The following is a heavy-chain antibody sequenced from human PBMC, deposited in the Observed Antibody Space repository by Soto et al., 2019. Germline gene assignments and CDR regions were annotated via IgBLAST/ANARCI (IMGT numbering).Heavy chain of an antibody. CDR3: AESIHMGY. CDR2: ISGSGDTI. J-gene: IGHJ4*02. Sequence: EVQLVESGGGLVQPGGSLRLSCAASGFTFSSYIMNWVRQAPGKGLEWVSYISGSGDTIYYADSVKGRFTISRDNAKNLLYLQMNSLRDEDTGVYYCAESIHMGYWGQGTLLTVSS. D-gene: IGHD6-6*01. CDR1: GFTFSSYI. V-gene: IGHV3-48*02.